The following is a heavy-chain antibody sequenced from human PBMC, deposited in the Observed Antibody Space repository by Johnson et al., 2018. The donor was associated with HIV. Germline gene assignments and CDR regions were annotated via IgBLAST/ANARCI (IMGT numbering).Heavy chain of an antibody. CDR2: IWYDGSDK. Sequence: QVQLVEFGGGVVQPGRSLRLSCAASGFTFSSYGMHWVRQAPGKGLEWVAVIWYDGSDKHYADSVKGRFTISRDNSKNTLYLQMNSLRAEDTAVYYCAKSPRFTIFGSDAFDIWGQGTMVTVSS. J-gene: IGHJ3*02. D-gene: IGHD3-3*01. CDR1: GFTFSSYG. V-gene: IGHV3-33*06. CDR3: AKSPRFTIFGSDAFDI.